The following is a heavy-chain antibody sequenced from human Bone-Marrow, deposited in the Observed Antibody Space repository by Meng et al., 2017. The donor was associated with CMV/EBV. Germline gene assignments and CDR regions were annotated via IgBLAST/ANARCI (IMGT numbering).Heavy chain of an antibody. Sequence: GGSLRLSCAASGFTFSNAWMSWVRQAPGKGLEWVGRIKSKTDGGTTDYAAPVKGRFTISRDDSKNTLYLQMNSLKTEDTAVYYCTTDPDSSPTYYYYGMDVWGQGTTVTGSS. CDR2: IKSKTDGGTT. D-gene: IGHD3-22*01. V-gene: IGHV3-15*01. CDR3: TTDPDSSPTYYYYGMDV. CDR1: GFTFSNAW. J-gene: IGHJ6*01.